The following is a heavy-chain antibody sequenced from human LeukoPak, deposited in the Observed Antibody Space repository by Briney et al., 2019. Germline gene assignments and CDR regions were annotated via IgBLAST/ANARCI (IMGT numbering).Heavy chain of an antibody. V-gene: IGHV4-4*07. CDR3: AREGRDSSSWYGYFDY. Sequence: SETLSLTCTVSGGSISSYYWSWIRQPARKGLEWIGRIYTSGSTNYNPSLKSRVTMSVDTSKNQFSLKLSSVTAADTAVYYCAREGRDSSSWYGYFDYWGQGTLVTVSS. J-gene: IGHJ4*02. CDR1: GGSISSYY. CDR2: IYTSGST. D-gene: IGHD6-13*01.